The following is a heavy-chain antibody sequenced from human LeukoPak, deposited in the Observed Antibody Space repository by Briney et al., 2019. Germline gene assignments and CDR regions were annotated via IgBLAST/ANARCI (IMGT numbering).Heavy chain of an antibody. CDR2: ISGSGGST. CDR3: AKDRNTMIVVDPYDAFDI. V-gene: IGHV3-23*01. D-gene: IGHD3-22*01. J-gene: IGHJ3*02. CDR1: GFTFSSYA. Sequence: PGGSLRLPCAASGFTFSSYAMSWVRQAPGKGLEWVSAISGSGGSTYYADSVKGRFTISRDNSKNTLYLQMNNLRAEDTAVYYCAKDRNTMIVVDPYDAFDIWGQGTMVTVSS.